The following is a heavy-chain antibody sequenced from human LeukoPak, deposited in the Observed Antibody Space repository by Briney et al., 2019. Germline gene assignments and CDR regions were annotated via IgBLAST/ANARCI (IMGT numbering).Heavy chain of an antibody. CDR3: AKPDRKYCSSTSCRGWYFDY. D-gene: IGHD2-2*01. CDR2: IRYDGSNK. CDR1: GFTFSSYG. Sequence: GGSLRLSCAASGFTFSSYGMHWVRQAPGKGLEWVAFIRYDGSNKYYADSVKGRFTISRDNSKNTLYLQMNGLRTEDTAVYYCAKPDRKYCSSTSCRGWYFDYWGQGTLVTVSS. V-gene: IGHV3-30*02. J-gene: IGHJ4*02.